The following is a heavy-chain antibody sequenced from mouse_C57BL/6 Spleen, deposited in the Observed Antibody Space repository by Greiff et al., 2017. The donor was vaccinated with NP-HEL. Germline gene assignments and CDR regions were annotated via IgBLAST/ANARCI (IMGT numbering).Heavy chain of an antibody. CDR2: IHPNSGST. V-gene: IGHV1-64*01. J-gene: IGHJ3*01. CDR3: ARGRDGYYRFAY. CDR1: GYTFTSYW. Sequence: QVQLQQPGAELVKPGASVKLSCKASGYTFTSYWMHWVKQRPGQGLEWIGMIHPNSGSTNYNEKFKSTATLTVDKSSSTAYMQLSSLTSEDSSVYYCARGRDGYYRFAYWGQGPLVTVSA. D-gene: IGHD2-3*01.